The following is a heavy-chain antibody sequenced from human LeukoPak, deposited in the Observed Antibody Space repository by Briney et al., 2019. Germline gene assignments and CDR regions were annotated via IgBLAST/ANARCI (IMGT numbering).Heavy chain of an antibody. Sequence: PGGSLRLSCAASGFTFDDYAMHWVRQAPGKGLEWVSGISWNSGSIGYADSVKGRFTISRDNAKNSLYLQMNSLRAEDTALYYCAKGNGYNPNSIDIWGQGTMVTVSS. D-gene: IGHD5-24*01. CDR2: ISWNSGSI. V-gene: IGHV3-9*01. CDR1: GFTFDDYA. CDR3: AKGNGYNPNSIDI. J-gene: IGHJ3*02.